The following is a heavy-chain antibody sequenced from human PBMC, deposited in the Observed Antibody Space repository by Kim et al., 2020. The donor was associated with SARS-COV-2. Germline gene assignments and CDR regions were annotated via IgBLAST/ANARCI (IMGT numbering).Heavy chain of an antibody. CDR1: GGSISSGGYY. D-gene: IGHD3-3*01. J-gene: IGHJ3*02. Sequence: SETLSLTCTVSGGSISSGGYYWSWIRQHPGKGLEWIGYIYYSGSTYYNPSLKSRVTISVDTSKNQFSLKLSSVTAADTAVYYCARVARITIFGVVNSAFDIWGQGNMVTVSS. CDR3: ARVARITIFGVVNSAFDI. V-gene: IGHV4-31*03. CDR2: IYYSGST.